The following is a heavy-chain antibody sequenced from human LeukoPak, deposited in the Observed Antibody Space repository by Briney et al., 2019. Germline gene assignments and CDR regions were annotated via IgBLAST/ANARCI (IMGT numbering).Heavy chain of an antibody. CDR1: GFTFSSYG. CDR2: IWYDGSNK. Sequence: GGSLRLSCAASGFTFSSYGMHWVRQAPGKGLEWVAVIWYDGSNKYYADSVKGRFTISRDNSKNTLYLQMNSLRAEDTAVYYCARGVRAAAGTISDWGQGTLVTVSP. CDR3: ARGVRAAAGTISD. D-gene: IGHD6-13*01. J-gene: IGHJ4*02. V-gene: IGHV3-33*01.